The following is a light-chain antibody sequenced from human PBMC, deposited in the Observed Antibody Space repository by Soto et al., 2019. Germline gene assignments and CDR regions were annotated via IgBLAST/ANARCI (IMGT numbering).Light chain of an antibody. CDR1: QGISSA. J-gene: IGKJ3*01. CDR3: QQCNSYPRT. CDR2: AAS. V-gene: IGKV1-13*02. Sequence: AIQLTQSPSSLSASVGDRVTITCRASQGISSALAWYQQKPGKAPKLLIYAASSLESGVPSRFSGSGSGTDFTLTISILQPEDFVSYYWQQCNSYPRTFGRGTKVDIK.